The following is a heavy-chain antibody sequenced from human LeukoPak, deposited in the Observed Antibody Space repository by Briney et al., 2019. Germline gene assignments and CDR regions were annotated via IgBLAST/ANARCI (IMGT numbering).Heavy chain of an antibody. CDR3: ARRLGSASTGFDY. V-gene: IGHV4-59*08. CDR1: GGSISSYY. CDR2: IHYSGST. J-gene: IGHJ4*02. Sequence: PSETLSLTCTVSGGSISSYYWSWIRQPPGKGLEWIGSIHYSGSTTYNPSLTSPVTISVDTSKNQFSLKLSSVTAADTAVYYCARRLGSASTGFDYWGQGTLVTVSS. D-gene: IGHD2-2*01.